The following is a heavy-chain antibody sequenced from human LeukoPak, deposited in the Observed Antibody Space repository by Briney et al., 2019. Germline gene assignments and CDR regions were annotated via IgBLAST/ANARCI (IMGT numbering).Heavy chain of an antibody. Sequence: PSETLSLTCTVSGASINTGGYYWSWIRQHPGKGLERIGYIDNSGSTYYNPSLKSRLTISVDTSRNQFSLNLRSVTAADTAVYYCASPTDYADSWGQGTLVTVSS. CDR3: ASPTDYADS. D-gene: IGHD4-17*01. J-gene: IGHJ4*02. V-gene: IGHV4-31*03. CDR1: GASINTGGYY. CDR2: IDNSGST.